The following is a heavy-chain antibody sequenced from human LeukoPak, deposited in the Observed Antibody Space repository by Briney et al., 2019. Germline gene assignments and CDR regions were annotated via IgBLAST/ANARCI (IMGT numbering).Heavy chain of an antibody. Sequence: GGSLRLSCAASGFTVSSYYMTWVRQAPGKGLEWVSVIYGGGSTYYADSVKGLFTISRDNSKNTLYLQMNSLRAEDTAVYYCAKSTVVTRVYYFDYWGPGTLVTVSS. CDR1: GFTVSSYY. J-gene: IGHJ4*02. CDR2: IYGGGST. D-gene: IGHD4-23*01. V-gene: IGHV3-53*01. CDR3: AKSTVVTRVYYFDY.